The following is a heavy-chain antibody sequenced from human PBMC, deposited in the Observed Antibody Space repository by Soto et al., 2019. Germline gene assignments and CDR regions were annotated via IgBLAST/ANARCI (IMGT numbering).Heavy chain of an antibody. CDR1: GFTFSSYA. CDR2: ISYDGSNK. V-gene: IGHV3-30-3*01. J-gene: IGHJ6*02. CDR3: ARAQMFGEFKPYYYYYGMDV. D-gene: IGHD3-10*02. Sequence: GGSLRLSCAASGFTFSSYAMHWVRQAPGKGLEWVAVISYDGSNKYYADSVKGRFTISRDNSKNTLYLQMNSLRAEDTAVYYCARAQMFGEFKPYYYYYGMDVWGQGTTVTVSS.